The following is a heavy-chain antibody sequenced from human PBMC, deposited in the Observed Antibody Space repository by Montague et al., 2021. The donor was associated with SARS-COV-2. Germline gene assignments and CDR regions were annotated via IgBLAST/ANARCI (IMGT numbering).Heavy chain of an antibody. Sequence: PALVKPTQTLTLTCTFSGFSLSTSGMCVSWIRQPPGKALEWLALIDWDDDKYYSTSLKTRLTISKDTSKNQVVLTMANMDPVDTATYFCAHRFAGFFDYWGQGILVTVSS. CDR1: GFSLSTSGMC. V-gene: IGHV2-70*12. J-gene: IGHJ4*02. CDR3: AHRFAGFFDY. CDR2: IDWDDDK.